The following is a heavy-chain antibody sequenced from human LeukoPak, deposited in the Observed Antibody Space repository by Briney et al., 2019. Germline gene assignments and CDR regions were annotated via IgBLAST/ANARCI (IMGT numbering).Heavy chain of an antibody. Sequence: GGSLRLSCAASGFTFDDYAMHWVRQAPGKGLERVSLINWEGGNTYYVDSVKGRFTISRDNRKNFLYLQMNSLRVEDTALYYCAKDHYSGAYGQPFYFDNWGQGTLVTVSS. D-gene: IGHD1-26*01. CDR3: AKDHYSGAYGQPFYFDN. J-gene: IGHJ4*02. CDR2: INWEGGNT. V-gene: IGHV3-43D*03. CDR1: GFTFDDYA.